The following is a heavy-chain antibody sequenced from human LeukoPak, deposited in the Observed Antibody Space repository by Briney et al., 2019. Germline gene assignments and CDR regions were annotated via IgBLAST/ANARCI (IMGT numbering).Heavy chain of an antibody. CDR2: INHSGST. CDR1: GFSFSDSA. D-gene: IGHD6-19*01. CDR3: ARGVRIAVADPHLDY. Sequence: GSLRLSCAASGFSFSDSAMHWIRQPPGEGLEWIGEINHSGSTNYNPSLKSRVTISVDTSKKQFSLRLSSVTAADTAVYFCARGVRIAVADPHLDYWGQGTLVTVSS. V-gene: IGHV4-34*01. J-gene: IGHJ4*02.